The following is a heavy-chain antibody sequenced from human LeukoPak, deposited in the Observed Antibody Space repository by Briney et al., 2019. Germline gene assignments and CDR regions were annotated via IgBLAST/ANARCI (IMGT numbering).Heavy chain of an antibody. V-gene: IGHV3-9*03. CDR2: ISWNSGSI. CDR3: AKGTPMYGFDY. J-gene: IGHJ4*02. Sequence: GGSLRLSCAASGFTFDDYAMHWVRQAPGKGLEWVSGISWNSGSIGYADSVKGRFTISRDNAKNSLYLQMNSLRAEDMALYYCAKGTPMYGFDYWGQGTLVTVSS. D-gene: IGHD4-17*01. CDR1: GFTFDDYA.